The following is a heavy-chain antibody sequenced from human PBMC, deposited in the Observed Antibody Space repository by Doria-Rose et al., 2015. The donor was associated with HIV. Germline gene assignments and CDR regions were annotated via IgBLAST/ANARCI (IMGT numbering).Heavy chain of an antibody. CDR1: GVSLSSPGMG. Sequence: SGPVLVKPTETLTLTCTVSGVSLSSPGMGVSWIRQPPGKALEWLANIFSDDERSYIPSLTTRLTISRGTSKSQVVLTMTDMDPVDTATYYCARIKSSRWYHKYYFDFWGQGTLVIVSA. CDR3: ARIKSSRWYHKYYFDF. J-gene: IGHJ4*02. D-gene: IGHD6-13*01. CDR2: IFSDDER. V-gene: IGHV2-26*01.